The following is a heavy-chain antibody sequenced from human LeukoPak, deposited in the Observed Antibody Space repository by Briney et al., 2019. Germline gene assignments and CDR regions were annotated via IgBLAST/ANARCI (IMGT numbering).Heavy chain of an antibody. V-gene: IGHV1-8*01. CDR2: MNPNSGNT. J-gene: IGHJ3*02. Sequence: GASVKVSCKASGYTFTSYDINWVRQATGQGLEWMGWMNPNSGNTGYAQKFQGRVTMTRNTSISTAYMELSSLRSEDTAVYYCAGGHGIAAAGTDAFDIWGQGTMVTVSS. CDR3: AGGHGIAAAGTDAFDI. D-gene: IGHD6-13*01. CDR1: GYTFTSYD.